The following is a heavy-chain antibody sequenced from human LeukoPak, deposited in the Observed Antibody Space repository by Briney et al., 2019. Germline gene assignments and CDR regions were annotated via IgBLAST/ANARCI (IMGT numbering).Heavy chain of an antibody. Sequence: KPSETPSLSSAVYGGCFCGFYWSWIRQAPGKGLEWNGEINHSGSTNYNPSLKSRVTISVDTSKNQFSLKLSSVTAADTAVYYCASGTWGPFDYWGKGTLVTVSS. CDR3: ASGTWGPFDY. CDR1: GGCFCGFY. J-gene: IGHJ4*02. V-gene: IGHV4-34*01. CDR2: INHSGST. D-gene: IGHD3-16*01.